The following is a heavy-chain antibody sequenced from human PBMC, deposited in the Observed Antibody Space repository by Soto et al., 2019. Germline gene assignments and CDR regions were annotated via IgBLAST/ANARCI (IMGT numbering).Heavy chain of an antibody. CDR1: AGSFKSGSYS. V-gene: IGHV4-61*01. J-gene: IGHJ4*02. CDR2: VYHTGRT. Sequence: PSETLSLTCTVSAGSFKSGSYSWSWIRQPPGKGLEWIGYVYHTGRTSYNPSLKNRVSISMDTSKNQFSLNLDSVTAADTAVYFCARDFAYFDSWGQGTLVTVSS. CDR3: ARDFAYFDS. D-gene: IGHD3-3*01.